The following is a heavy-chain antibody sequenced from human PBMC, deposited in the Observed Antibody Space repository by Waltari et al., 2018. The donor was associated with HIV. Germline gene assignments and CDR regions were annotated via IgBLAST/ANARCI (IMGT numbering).Heavy chain of an antibody. CDR3: TTGNWNPPGDY. D-gene: IGHD1-20*01. J-gene: IGHJ4*02. CDR2: IKSKTEGGTT. Sequence: EVQLVECGGGLVKPGGSLRLPCAASGFIFGNAWLSWARQAPGKGLEWVGRIKSKTEGGTTDYAAPVKGRFTISRDDSKNTLYLQMNSLKTEDTAVYYCTTGNWNPPGDYWGQGTLVTVSS. CDR1: GFIFGNAW. V-gene: IGHV3-15*01.